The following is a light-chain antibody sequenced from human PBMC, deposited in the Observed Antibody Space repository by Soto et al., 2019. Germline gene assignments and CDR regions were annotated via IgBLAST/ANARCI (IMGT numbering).Light chain of an antibody. Sequence: QSVLTQPPSASGTPGQRVTISCSGSSSNIGSNYVYWYQQLPGTAPKLLIYRNNQRPSGVPDRISGSKSGTSAALAISGLRSEDEADYYCAAWDDSLCGWVFGGGTKLTVL. CDR3: AAWDDSLCGWV. V-gene: IGLV1-47*01. J-gene: IGLJ3*02. CDR2: RNN. CDR1: SSNIGSNY.